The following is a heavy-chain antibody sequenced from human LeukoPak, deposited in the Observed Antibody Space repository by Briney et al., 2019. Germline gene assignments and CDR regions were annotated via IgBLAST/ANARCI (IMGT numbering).Heavy chain of an antibody. CDR3: ARGPWFGELLLGWFDP. CDR2: INAGNGNT. V-gene: IGHV1-3*01. Sequence: ASVKVSCKASGYTFTSYAMHWVRQAPEQRLEWMGWINAGNGNTKYSQKFQGRVTITRDTSASTAYMELSSLRSEDTAVYYCARGPWFGELLLGWFDPWGQGTLVTVSS. CDR1: GYTFTSYA. D-gene: IGHD3-10*01. J-gene: IGHJ5*02.